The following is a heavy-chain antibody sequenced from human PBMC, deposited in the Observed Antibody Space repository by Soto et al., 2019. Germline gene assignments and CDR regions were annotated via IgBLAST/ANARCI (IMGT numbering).Heavy chain of an antibody. D-gene: IGHD6-6*01. Sequence: GASVKVSCKASGGTFSSYAISWVRQAPGQGLEWMGGIIPIFGTANYAQKFQGRVTITADESTSTAYMELSSLRSEDTAVYYCARRDRQLVRPKPIYYYYGMDVWGQGTTVTVSS. CDR3: ARRDRQLVRPKPIYYYYGMDV. V-gene: IGHV1-69*13. CDR2: IIPIFGTA. J-gene: IGHJ6*02. CDR1: GGTFSSYA.